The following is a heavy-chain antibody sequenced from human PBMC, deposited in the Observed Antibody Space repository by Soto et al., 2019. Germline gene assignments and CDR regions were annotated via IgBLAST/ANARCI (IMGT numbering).Heavy chain of an antibody. Sequence: WWCXGLSGASSGFTFGNYCRHWFRQVPGRGLVLVSRISHDWSGTSYADSVNGRFNISRDNAKNTVYLQMNSLSAEDTAVYSCGSVFEYWGHGPLVNV. V-gene: IGHV3-74*01. CDR3: GSVFEY. CDR1: GFTFGNYC. CDR2: ISHDWSGT. J-gene: IGHJ4*01. D-gene: IGHD6-19*01.